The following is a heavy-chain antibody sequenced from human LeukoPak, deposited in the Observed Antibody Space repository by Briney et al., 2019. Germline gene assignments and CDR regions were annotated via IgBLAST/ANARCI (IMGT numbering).Heavy chain of an antibody. CDR3: ARDRNYYYYMDV. Sequence: GGSLRLSCAASGFTFSDYYMSWIRQAPGKGLEWVSYIISSGSTIYYADSVKGRFTISRDNAKNSLYLQMNSLRAEDTAVYYCARDRNYYYYMDVWGKGTTLTVSS. CDR1: GFTFSDYY. V-gene: IGHV3-11*01. CDR2: IISSGSTI. J-gene: IGHJ6*03.